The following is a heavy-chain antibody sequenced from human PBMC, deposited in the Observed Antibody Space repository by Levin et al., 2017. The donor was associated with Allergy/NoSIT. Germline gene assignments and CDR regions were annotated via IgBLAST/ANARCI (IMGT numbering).Heavy chain of an antibody. J-gene: IGHJ4*02. CDR2: ISSSRYTI. CDR1: GFTFSSYS. CDR3: ARDGGTYGDYPFSAH. Sequence: GESLKISCGASGFTFSSYSMNWVRQAPGKGLEWVSYISSSRYTIHYADSVKGRFTISRDNAKNSLYLQMNSLRDEDTAVYYCARDGGTYGDYPFSAHWGQGTLVTVSS. V-gene: IGHV3-48*02. D-gene: IGHD4-17*01.